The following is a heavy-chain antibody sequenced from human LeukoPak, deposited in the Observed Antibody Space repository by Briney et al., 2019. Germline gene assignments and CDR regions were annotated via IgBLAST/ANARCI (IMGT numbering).Heavy chain of an antibody. J-gene: IGHJ4*02. CDR2: ITDSGGDT. V-gene: IGHV3-23*01. Sequence: GGSLRLSCVVSGLTFSNHWMHWVRQTPGKGLVWVAAITDSGGDTFHADSVKGRFAISRANSRDTLYLQMNSLRVEDTAVYYCVKGSTTSRPYYFDHWGQGALVTVSS. CDR1: GLTFSNHW. CDR3: VKGSTTSRPYYFDH. D-gene: IGHD1-1*01.